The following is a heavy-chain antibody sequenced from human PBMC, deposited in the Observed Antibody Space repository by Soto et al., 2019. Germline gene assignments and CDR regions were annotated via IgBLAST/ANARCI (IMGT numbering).Heavy chain of an antibody. V-gene: IGHV1-46*01. D-gene: IGHD5-18*01. CDR2: INPSGGST. Sequence: QVQLVQSVAEVKKPGASVKVSCKASGYTFTSYYLHLVRQAPGQGFEWMGIINPSGGSTSYAQKFQGRVTMTRHTSASTLYMELSTLKSAAPAVSCCERAHGYRGHFGYWAQGTLVTVSS. J-gene: IGHJ4*02. CDR1: GYTFTSYY. CDR3: ERAHGYRGHFGY.